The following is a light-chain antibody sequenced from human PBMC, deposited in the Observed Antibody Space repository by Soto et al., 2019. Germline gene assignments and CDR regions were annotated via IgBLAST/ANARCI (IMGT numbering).Light chain of an antibody. CDR1: SSDVGGYNY. Sequence: QSVLTQPPSASGSPGQSVTISCTGTSSDVGGYNYVSWYQRHPGKGPKLMIYEVSKRPSGVPDRFSGSKSGNTASLTVSGLQAEDEADYYCSSYAGSNNYVFGTG. CDR2: EVS. CDR3: SSYAGSNNYV. V-gene: IGLV2-8*01. J-gene: IGLJ1*01.